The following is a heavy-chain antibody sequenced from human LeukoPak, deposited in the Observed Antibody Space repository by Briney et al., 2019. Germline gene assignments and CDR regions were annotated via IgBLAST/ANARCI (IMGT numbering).Heavy chain of an antibody. CDR3: ARGETYNELDY. D-gene: IGHD1-1*01. V-gene: IGHV1-8*01. J-gene: IGHJ4*02. CDR1: GYTFTSYD. CDR2: MNPNSGNT. Sequence: APVKVSCKASGYTFTSYDINWVRQATGQGLEWMGWMNPNSGNTGYAQKFQGRVIMSRNTSISTAYMELSSLRSEDTAVYYCARGETYNELDYWGQGTLVTVSS.